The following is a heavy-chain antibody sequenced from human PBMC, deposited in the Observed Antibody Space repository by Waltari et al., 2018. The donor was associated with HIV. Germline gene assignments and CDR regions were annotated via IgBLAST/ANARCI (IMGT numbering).Heavy chain of an antibody. CDR1: GFTLTSVG. V-gene: IGHV3-15*01. Sequence: EGQRVASGGDLLKPGGCIRLSCAASGFTLTSVGRRWVRQAPGKGLEWVCRIKTKGDGGATDYAAAVKGRFTISRDDSKNTVYLQMNSLKIEDTAVYYCTSEEDYGSGSHFDYWDQGTLVTVSS. J-gene: IGHJ4*02. CDR2: IKTKGDGGAT. CDR3: TSEEDYGSGSHFDY. D-gene: IGHD3-10*01.